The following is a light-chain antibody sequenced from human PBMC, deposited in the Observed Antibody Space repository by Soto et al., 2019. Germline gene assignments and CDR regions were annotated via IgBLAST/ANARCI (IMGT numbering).Light chain of an antibody. J-gene: IGKJ4*01. V-gene: IGKV1-27*01. Sequence: DVQMTQSPSSLSAFVGDRVTITCRASQGIAPYLAWFQQKPGKVPKLLIYATSTLQSGVPSRFSGSGSGTDFTLTISSLQPEDVATYYCQTYNTAPLTFGGGTKVEIK. CDR2: ATS. CDR3: QTYNTAPLT. CDR1: QGIAPY.